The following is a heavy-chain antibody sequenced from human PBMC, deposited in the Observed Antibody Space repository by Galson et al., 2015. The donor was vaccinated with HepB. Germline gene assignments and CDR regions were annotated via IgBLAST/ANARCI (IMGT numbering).Heavy chain of an antibody. Sequence: SLRLSCAASGFTFSSYAMHWVRQAPGKGLEWVAVISYDGSNKYYADSVKGRFTISRDNSKNTLYLQMNSLRAEDTAVYYCARVRDCSSTSCYGIYYYYYGMDVWGQGTTVTVSS. CDR2: ISYDGSNK. CDR3: ARVRDCSSTSCYGIYYYYYGMDV. D-gene: IGHD2-2*01. CDR1: GFTFSSYA. J-gene: IGHJ6*02. V-gene: IGHV3-30-3*01.